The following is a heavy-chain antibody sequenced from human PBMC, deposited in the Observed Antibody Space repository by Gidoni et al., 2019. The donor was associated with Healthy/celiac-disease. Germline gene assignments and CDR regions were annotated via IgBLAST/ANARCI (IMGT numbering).Heavy chain of an antibody. CDR3: ARQDSSGFYFEPPDF. D-gene: IGHD3-22*01. Sequence: SIYYSGSTYYNPSLKSRVTISVDTSKNQFSLKLTSVTASDTAVYFCARQDSSGFYFEPPDFWGQGTLVTVSS. CDR2: IYYSGST. V-gene: IGHV4-39*01. J-gene: IGHJ4*02.